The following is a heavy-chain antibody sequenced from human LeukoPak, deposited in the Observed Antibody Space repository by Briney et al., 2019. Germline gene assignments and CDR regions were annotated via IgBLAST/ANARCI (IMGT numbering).Heavy chain of an antibody. D-gene: IGHD2-8*01. CDR3: ARAAGYCTNGVCYLYYFDY. CDR2: VYYSGST. J-gene: IGHJ4*02. Sequence: SETLSLTCTVSGGSISSSSYSWGWIRQPPGKGLEWIGSVYYSGSTYYNPSLKSRVTISVDTSKNQFSLKLSSVTAADTAVYYCARAAGYCTNGVCYLYYFDYWGQGTLVTVSS. CDR1: GGSISSSSYS. V-gene: IGHV4-39*07.